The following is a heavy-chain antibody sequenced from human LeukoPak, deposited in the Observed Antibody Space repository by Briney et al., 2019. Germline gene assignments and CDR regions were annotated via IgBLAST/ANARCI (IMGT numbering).Heavy chain of an antibody. CDR1: GFTFSDYW. J-gene: IGHJ4*02. V-gene: IGHV3-7*05. CDR3: ARASGGYYDSSGYYVPRSFDY. CDR2: IKEDGSEE. Sequence: GGSLRLSCAASGFTFSDYWMSWVRQAPGKGLEWVGNIKEDGSEEVYEDSVKGRFTISRDNAKNSLFLQMNTLRAEDTAVYYCARASGGYYDSSGYYVPRSFDYWGQGTLVTVSS. D-gene: IGHD3-22*01.